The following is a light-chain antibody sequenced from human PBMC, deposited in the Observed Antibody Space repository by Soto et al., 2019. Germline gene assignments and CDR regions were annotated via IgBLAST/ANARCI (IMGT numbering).Light chain of an antibody. CDR1: QSVSDTY. CDR3: QQYGSSPPYT. J-gene: IGKJ2*01. V-gene: IGKV3-20*01. Sequence: EIVLTQSPGTLSLSPGERATLSCRASQSVSDTYLAWYQQKPGQAPRLLIYGASSRATGIPDRFSGSGSGTDFTLTISILEPEDFAVYYCQQYGSSPPYTFGQGTKLEIK. CDR2: GAS.